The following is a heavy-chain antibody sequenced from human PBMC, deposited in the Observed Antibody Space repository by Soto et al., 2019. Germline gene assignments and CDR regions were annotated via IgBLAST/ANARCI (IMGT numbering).Heavy chain of an antibody. V-gene: IGHV4-4*02. D-gene: IGHD3-3*01. CDR1: GGSLGTSNW. Sequence: QVQLRETGPGLVKPSGTLSLICSVSGGSLGTSNWWSWVRQSPGKGLQWKGDIYENGRTKYNPSLQSRITIAGDESKTQFYLKLASVTAADTAVYYCARRKLRLLEWTHGRFDSWGQGNLVIVSS. J-gene: IGHJ4*02. CDR3: ARRKLRLLEWTHGRFDS. CDR2: IYENGRT.